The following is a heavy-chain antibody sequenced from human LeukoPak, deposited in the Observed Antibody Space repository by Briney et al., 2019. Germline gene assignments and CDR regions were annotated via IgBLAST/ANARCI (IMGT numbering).Heavy chain of an antibody. D-gene: IGHD3-10*01. CDR1: GDFLSSGDYF. Sequence: PSETLSLTCTVSGDFLSSGDYFWGWIRQSPGKGLTWIGSIYYSGSTLYNASFESRVTMSVDTSKNQFSLKLRSVTAADTAVYYCARLCQGSTCSKFEYWGQGILVTVSS. CDR3: ARLCQGSTCSKFEY. V-gene: IGHV4-39*01. CDR2: IYYSGST. J-gene: IGHJ4*02.